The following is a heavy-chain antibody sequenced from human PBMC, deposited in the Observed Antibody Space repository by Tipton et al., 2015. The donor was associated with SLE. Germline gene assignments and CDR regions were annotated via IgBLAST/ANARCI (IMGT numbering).Heavy chain of an antibody. CDR2: INHSGST. D-gene: IGHD2-15*01. CDR1: GYSISSGYY. CDR3: ASAGGSWLFDP. J-gene: IGHJ5*02. Sequence: TLSLTCAVSGYSISSGYYWGWIRQPPGKGLEWIGEINHSGSTNYNPSLKSRVTISVDTSKNQFSLKLSSVTAADTAVYYCASAGGSWLFDPWGQGTLVTVSS. V-gene: IGHV4-38-2*01.